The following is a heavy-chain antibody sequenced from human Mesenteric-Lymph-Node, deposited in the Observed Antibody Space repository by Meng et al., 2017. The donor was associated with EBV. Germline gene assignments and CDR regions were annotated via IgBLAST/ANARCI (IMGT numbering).Heavy chain of an antibody. D-gene: IGHD2-2*01. Sequence: QLPQPVSVPWPVEASWNLSHTRTLPGVSTSSSCTYYGCSCHPPGKGQELIWSIYSNGNTYYNPSLKSRLTITVATAKTQFSLKLSSVTAADTAVYFCAGGYCSSSRCLAFDYWGQGTLVTVSS. CDR2: IYSNGNT. CDR1: GVSTSSSCTY. CDR3: AGGYCSSSRCLAFDY. V-gene: IGHV4-39*07. J-gene: IGHJ4*02.